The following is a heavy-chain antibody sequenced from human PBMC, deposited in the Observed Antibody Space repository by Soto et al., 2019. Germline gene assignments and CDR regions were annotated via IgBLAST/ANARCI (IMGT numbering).Heavy chain of an antibody. D-gene: IGHD1-20*01. CDR3: ARDWEYNWNDYYGMDV. V-gene: IGHV3-30-3*01. CDR2: ISYDGSNK. CDR1: GFTFSSYA. J-gene: IGHJ6*02. Sequence: GGSLRLSCAASGFTFSSYAMHWVRQAPGKGLEWVAVISYDGSNKYYADSVKGRFTISRDNSKNTLYLQMNSLRAEDTAVYYCARDWEYNWNDYYGMDVWGQGTTVTVSS.